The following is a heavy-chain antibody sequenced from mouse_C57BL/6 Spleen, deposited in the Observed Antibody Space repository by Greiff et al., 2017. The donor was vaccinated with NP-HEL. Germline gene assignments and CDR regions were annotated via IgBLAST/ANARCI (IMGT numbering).Heavy chain of an antibody. V-gene: IGHV10-3*01. D-gene: IGHD2-5*01. Sequence: EVRLVESGGGLVQPKGSLKLSCAASGFTFNTYAMHWVRQAPGKGVEWVARIRSKSSNYAPYYADSVKDRFTISRDDSQSMLYLQMNNLKTEDTAMYYCVRATYYSNYRYYFDYWGQGTNLTVSS. CDR2: IRSKSSNYAP. CDR1: GFTFNTYA. J-gene: IGHJ2*01. CDR3: VRATYYSNYRYYFDY.